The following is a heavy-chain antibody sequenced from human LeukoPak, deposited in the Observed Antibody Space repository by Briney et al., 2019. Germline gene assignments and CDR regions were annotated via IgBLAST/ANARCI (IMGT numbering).Heavy chain of an antibody. CDR3: ARLPDYYDSSGY. D-gene: IGHD3-22*01. Sequence: NPSETLSLTCAVYGGSFSGYYWSWIRQPPGKGLEWIGYIYYSGSTNYNPSLKSRVTISVDTSKNQYSLKLSSVTAADTAVYYCARLPDYYDSSGYWGQGTLVTVSS. CDR1: GGSFSGYY. J-gene: IGHJ4*02. CDR2: IYYSGST. V-gene: IGHV4-59*08.